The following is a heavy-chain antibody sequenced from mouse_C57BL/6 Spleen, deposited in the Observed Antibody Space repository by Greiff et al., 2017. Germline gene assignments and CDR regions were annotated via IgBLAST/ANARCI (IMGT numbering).Heavy chain of an antibody. Sequence: VKLMESGPELVKPGASVTLSCKASGYTFTSSDLNWVTQRPGQGLEWLGWIYPRDGSTKYNEKFKGKAPLTVDTSSSTAYMELHSLPSEDSAVYFWARTYGHDGGAFDDWGTGTTVTVSS. J-gene: IGHJ1*03. V-gene: IGHV1-85*01. CDR3: ARTYGHDGGAFDD. CDR1: GYTFTSSD. D-gene: IGHD2-2*01. CDR2: IYPRDGST.